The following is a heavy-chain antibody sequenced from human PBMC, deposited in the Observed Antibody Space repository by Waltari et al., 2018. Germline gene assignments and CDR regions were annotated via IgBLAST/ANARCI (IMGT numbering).Heavy chain of an antibody. Sequence: QLQLQESGPGLVKPSETLSFTCTVSGGSISSSSYYWGWIRQPPGKGLEWIGSIYYSGSTYYHPSLKSRVTISVDTSKNQFSLKLSSVTAADTAVYYCATKRESSASGFDYWGQGTLVTVSS. CDR2: IYYSGST. V-gene: IGHV4-39*01. J-gene: IGHJ4*02. CDR3: ATKRESSASGFDY. D-gene: IGHD6-19*01. CDR1: GGSISSSSYY.